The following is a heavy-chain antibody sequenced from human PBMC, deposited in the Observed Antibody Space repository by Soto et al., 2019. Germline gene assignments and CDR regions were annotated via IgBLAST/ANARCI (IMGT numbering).Heavy chain of an antibody. J-gene: IGHJ6*02. V-gene: IGHV3-30-3*01. Sequence: GGSLRLSCAASGFTFSTFAMHWVRQAPGEGLEWVAVISYDGSTKYYADSVKGRFTISRDNSKNTLYLQVNSLRPDDTAVYYCASLPYCAGDCYLPFYYTMDVWGQGTTVTVSS. CDR1: GFTFSTFA. CDR3: ASLPYCAGDCYLPFYYTMDV. CDR2: ISYDGSTK. D-gene: IGHD2-21*02.